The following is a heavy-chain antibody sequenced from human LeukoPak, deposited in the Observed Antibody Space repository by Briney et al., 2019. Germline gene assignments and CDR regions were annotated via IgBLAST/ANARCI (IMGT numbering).Heavy chain of an antibody. V-gene: IGHV3-23*01. Sequence: GGSLRLSCAASGFTFSSYAMSWVRQAPGKGLEWVSAISGSGGSTYYADSVKGRFTISRDNSKNTLYLQMNSLRAEDTAVYYCAKVDDIVVVPAAIDYWGQGTLVTVSS. CDR2: ISGSGGST. D-gene: IGHD2-2*01. CDR3: AKVDDIVVVPAAIDY. CDR1: GFTFSSYA. J-gene: IGHJ4*02.